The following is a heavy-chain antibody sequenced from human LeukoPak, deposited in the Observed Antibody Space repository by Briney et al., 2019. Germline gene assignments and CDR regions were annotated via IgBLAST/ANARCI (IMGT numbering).Heavy chain of an antibody. CDR3: ARVRPQEYCGGDCSSWYFDL. V-gene: IGHV4-59*01. CDR1: GGSISSYY. CDR2: IYYSGST. D-gene: IGHD2-21*02. Sequence: SETLSLTCTVSGGSISSYYWSWIRQPPGKGLEWIGYIYYSGSTNYNPSLKSRVTISVDTSKNQFSLKLSSVTAADTAVYYCARVRPQEYCGGDCSSWYFDLWGRGTLVTVSS. J-gene: IGHJ2*01.